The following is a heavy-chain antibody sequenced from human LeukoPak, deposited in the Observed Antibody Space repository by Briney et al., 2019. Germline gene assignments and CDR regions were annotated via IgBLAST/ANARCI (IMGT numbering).Heavy chain of an antibody. CDR2: INPNSGGT. Sequence: GASVKVSCKASGYTFTGYFMHWVRQAPGQGLEWMGWINPNSGGTNYAQKFQGRVTMTRDTSISTAYMELSRLRSDDTAVYYCARGAACGGDCYCLGYWGQGTLVTVSS. D-gene: IGHD2-21*02. CDR3: ARGAACGGDCYCLGY. CDR1: GYTFTGYF. V-gene: IGHV1-2*02. J-gene: IGHJ4*02.